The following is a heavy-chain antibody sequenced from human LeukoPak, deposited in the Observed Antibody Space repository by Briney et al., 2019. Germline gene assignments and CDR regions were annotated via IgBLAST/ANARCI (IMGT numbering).Heavy chain of an antibody. D-gene: IGHD1-1*01. Sequence: PGGSLRLSCAASGFTFYEYAMTWLRQAPGKGLEWVSLVNWDGSRTYYADSVKGRFTISRDNSKKFLYMQMNSLSAEDTALYYCAKDFEQDRAGNTDAFDMWGQGTMVTVS. V-gene: IGHV3-43D*03. J-gene: IGHJ3*02. CDR3: AKDFEQDRAGNTDAFDM. CDR1: GFTFYEYA. CDR2: VNWDGSRT.